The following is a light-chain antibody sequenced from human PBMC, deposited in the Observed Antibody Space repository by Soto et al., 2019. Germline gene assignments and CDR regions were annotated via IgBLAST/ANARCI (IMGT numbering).Light chain of an antibody. CDR3: QTWGTGYWV. CDR2: VNNAGSH. J-gene: IGLJ3*02. CDR1: SGHSNYA. Sequence: QSVLTQSPSASASLGASFKLTGTLSSGHSNYAIAWHQQQPEKGPRYLMNVNNAGSHIKGDGIPDRFSGSSSGAERYLTISSLQSEDEADYYCQTWGTGYWVFGGGTKLTVL. V-gene: IGLV4-69*01.